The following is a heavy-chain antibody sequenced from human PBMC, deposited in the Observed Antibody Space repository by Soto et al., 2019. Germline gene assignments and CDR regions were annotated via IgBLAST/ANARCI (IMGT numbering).Heavy chain of an antibody. J-gene: IGHJ4*02. V-gene: IGHV3-21*01. Sequence: GGSLRLSCAASGFTFSSYSMNWVRQAPGKGLEWVSSISSSSSYIYYADSVKGRFTISRDNAKNSLYLQMNSLRAEDSAVYYCARDSRGGYDFDYWGQGTLVTVSS. CDR3: ARDSRGGYDFDY. CDR2: ISSSSSYI. CDR1: GFTFSSYS. D-gene: IGHD5-12*01.